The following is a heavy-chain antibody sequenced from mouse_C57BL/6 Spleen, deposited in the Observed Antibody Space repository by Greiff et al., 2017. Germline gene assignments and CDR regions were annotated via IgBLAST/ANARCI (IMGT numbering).Heavy chain of an antibody. V-gene: IGHV1-64*01. CDR1: GYTFTSYW. J-gene: IGHJ2*01. CDR2: IHPNSGST. D-gene: IGHD2-2*01. CDR3: ERNGYYFDY. Sequence: QVQLQQPGAELVKPGASVKLSCKASGYTFTSYWMHWVKQRPGQGLEWIGMIHPNSGSTNYNEKFKSKATLTVDKTSSTAYMQLSSLTSEDSAVDYCERNGYYFDYWGQGTTLTVSS.